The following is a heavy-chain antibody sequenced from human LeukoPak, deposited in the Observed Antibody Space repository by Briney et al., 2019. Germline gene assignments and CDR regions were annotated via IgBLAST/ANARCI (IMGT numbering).Heavy chain of an antibody. Sequence: RGSLRLCCTASGFTFSSYSMNWVRQAPGKGLKWVSSISSSSGYIYYADSVKGRFTSSRENAKNSLCLQMNSLRAEDTAVYYWARARIGYCSGGSCYEYYFDYWGQGTLVTVSS. J-gene: IGHJ4*02. CDR3: ARARIGYCSGGSCYEYYFDY. CDR2: ISSSSGYI. CDR1: GFTFSSYS. D-gene: IGHD2-15*01. V-gene: IGHV3-21*01.